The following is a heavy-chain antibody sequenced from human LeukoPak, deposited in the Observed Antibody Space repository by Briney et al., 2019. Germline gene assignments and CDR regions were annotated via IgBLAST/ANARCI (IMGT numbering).Heavy chain of an antibody. J-gene: IGHJ5*02. CDR1: GYTFTGYY. V-gene: IGHV1-8*02. Sequence: ASVKVSCKASGYTFTGYYMHWVRQATGQGLEWMGWMNPNSGNTGYAQKFQGRVTMTRNTSISTAYMELSSLRSEDTAVYYCARGSRRITMVRGVIIWFDPWGQGTLVTVSS. CDR3: ARGSRRITMVRGVIIWFDP. D-gene: IGHD3-10*01. CDR2: MNPNSGNT.